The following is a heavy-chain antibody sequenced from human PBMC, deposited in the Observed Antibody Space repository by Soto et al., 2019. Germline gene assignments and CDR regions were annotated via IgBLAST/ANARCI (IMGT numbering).Heavy chain of an antibody. V-gene: IGHV3-30-3*01. CDR1: GCTFSSYA. D-gene: IGHD1-26*01. CDR3: ARTPRGQWELPYYYYGMDV. J-gene: IGHJ6*02. Sequence: GGSVRLSCAAPGCTFSSYAMHWVRQAPGKGLEWVAVISYDGSNKYYADSVKGRFTISRDNSKNTLYLQMNSLRAEDTAVYYCARTPRGQWELPYYYYGMDVWGQGTTVTVSS. CDR2: ISYDGSNK.